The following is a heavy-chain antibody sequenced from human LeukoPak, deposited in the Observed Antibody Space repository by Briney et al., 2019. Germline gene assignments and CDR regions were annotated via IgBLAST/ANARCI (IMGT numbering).Heavy chain of an antibody. CDR1: GGSFSGYY. CDR2: INHSGST. D-gene: IGHD3-10*01. Sequence: SETLSLTCAVYGGSFSGYYWSWIRQPPGKGLEWIGEINHSGSTNYNPSLRSRVTISVDTSKNQFSLKLSSVTAADTALYYSARGRRGPDYWGQGTLVTVSS. J-gene: IGHJ4*02. CDR3: ARGRRGPDY. V-gene: IGHV4-34*01.